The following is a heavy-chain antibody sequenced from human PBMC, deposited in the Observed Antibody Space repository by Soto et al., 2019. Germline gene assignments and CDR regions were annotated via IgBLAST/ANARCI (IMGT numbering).Heavy chain of an antibody. CDR2: IKSKTDGGTT. CDR3: TTLSRTYYYYYGMDV. D-gene: IGHD3-3*02. J-gene: IGHJ6*02. Sequence: GGSLRLSCAASGFTFSNAWMSWVRQAPGKGLEWVGRIKSKTDGGTTDYAAPVKDRFTISRDDSKNTLYLQMNSLKTEDTAVYYCTTLSRTYYYYYGMDVWGQGTTVTVSS. V-gene: IGHV3-15*01. CDR1: GFTFSNAW.